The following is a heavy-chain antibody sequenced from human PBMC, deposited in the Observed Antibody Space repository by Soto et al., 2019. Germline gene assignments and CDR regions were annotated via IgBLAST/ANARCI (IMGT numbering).Heavy chain of an antibody. V-gene: IGHV4-34*01. J-gene: IGHJ4*02. Sequence: SETLSLTCALYGGSFDCYYWSWIRQSPGKGLEWIGEIHHSGSTKYNPSLKSRVSLSVDTSTKQFSLKLTSVTAADRGVYYCARGVDSWSGYLFWGQGTPVTVSS. CDR2: IHHSGST. CDR1: GGSFDCYY. D-gene: IGHD3-3*01. CDR3: ARGVDSWSGYLF.